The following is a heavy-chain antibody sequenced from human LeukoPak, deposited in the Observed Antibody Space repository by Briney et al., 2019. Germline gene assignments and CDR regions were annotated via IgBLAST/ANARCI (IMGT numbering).Heavy chain of an antibody. V-gene: IGHV1-69*06. CDR1: GGTFSSYA. CDR2: IIPIFGTA. J-gene: IGHJ4*02. Sequence: ASVKVSCKASGGTFSSYAISWVRQAPGQGLEWMGGIIPIFGTANYAQKFQGRVTITADKSTSTAYMELSSLRSDDTAVYYCARDYFWSGYPDYWGQGTLVTVSS. D-gene: IGHD3-3*01. CDR3: ARDYFWSGYPDY.